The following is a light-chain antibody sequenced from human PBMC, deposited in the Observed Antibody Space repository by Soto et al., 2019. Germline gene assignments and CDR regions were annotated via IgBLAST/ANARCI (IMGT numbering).Light chain of an antibody. V-gene: IGKV3-20*01. Sequence: EIVLTQSPGTLSLSPGERATLSCWASQSVTSNFLAWYQQKPGQAPRLLIYGASNRATGIPARFSGSGSGTDFTLTITRLEPEDFAMYYCQRYDSLRTFGQGTKVDIK. CDR1: QSVTSNF. CDR2: GAS. CDR3: QRYDSLRT. J-gene: IGKJ1*01.